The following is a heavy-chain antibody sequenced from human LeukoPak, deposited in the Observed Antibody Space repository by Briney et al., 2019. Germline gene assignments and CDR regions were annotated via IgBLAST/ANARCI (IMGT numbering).Heavy chain of an antibody. CDR3: ATGNSAYLDF. Sequence: PGGSLRLSCAASGFTFSSYGMHWVRQAPGKGLEWVAVISYDGSNKYYADSVKGRFTISRDNAKNSLYLQMNSLRAEDTAVYYCATGNSAYLDFWGQGTLVTVSS. D-gene: IGHD1/OR15-1a*01. J-gene: IGHJ4*02. V-gene: IGHV3-30*03. CDR2: ISYDGSNK. CDR1: GFTFSSYG.